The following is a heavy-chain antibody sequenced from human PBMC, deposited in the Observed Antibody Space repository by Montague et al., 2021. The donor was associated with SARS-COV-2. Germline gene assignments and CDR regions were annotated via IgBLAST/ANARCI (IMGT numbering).Heavy chain of an antibody. CDR3: ARPQQQRAFDY. CDR1: GGSLSSSSYY. J-gene: IGHJ4*02. V-gene: IGHV4-39*01. CDR2: FFYSGST. Sequence: SETLSLTCTVSGGSLSSSSYYWGWIRQPPGKGLEWVGSFFYSGSTYYNPSLKSRVTISVATSKNQFSLKLSSVTAADTAVYYCARPQQQRAFDYWGQGTLVTVSS. D-gene: IGHD6-13*01.